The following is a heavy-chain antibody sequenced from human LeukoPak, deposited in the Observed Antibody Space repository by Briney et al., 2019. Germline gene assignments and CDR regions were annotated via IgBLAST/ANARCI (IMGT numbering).Heavy chain of an antibody. CDR2: IYYSGST. J-gene: IGHJ4*02. D-gene: IGHD3-3*01. V-gene: IGHV4-59*08. Sequence: SETLSLTCTVSGGSISSYYWSWIRQPPGKGLEWIGYIYYSGSTNYNPSLKSRVTISVDTSKNQFSLKLSSVTAADTAVYYCARHIRFLEWFIFDYWGQGTLVTVSS. CDR3: ARHIRFLEWFIFDY. CDR1: GGSISSYY.